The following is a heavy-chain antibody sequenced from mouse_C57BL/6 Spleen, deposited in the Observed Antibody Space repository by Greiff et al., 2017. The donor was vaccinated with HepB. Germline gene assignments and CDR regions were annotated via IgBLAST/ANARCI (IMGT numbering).Heavy chain of an antibody. D-gene: IGHD2-14*01. CDR3: TGYDDFDV. J-gene: IGHJ1*03. CDR2: IRLKSDNYAT. CDR1: GFTFSNYW. V-gene: IGHV6-3*01. Sequence: EVQRVESGGGLVQPGGSMKLSCVASGFTFSNYWMNWVRQSPEKGLEWVALIRLKSDNYATHYAESVKGRFTISRDDSKSSVYLQMNNLRAEDTGYYCCTGYDDFDVWGTGTTVTVSS.